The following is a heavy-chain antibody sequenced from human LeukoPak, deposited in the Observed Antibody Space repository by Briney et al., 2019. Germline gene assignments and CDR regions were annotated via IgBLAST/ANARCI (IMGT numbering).Heavy chain of an antibody. D-gene: IGHD1/OR15-1a*01. Sequence: GSSLRLSCAASGFILSNHWMTWVRQAPGKGPEWVANMNKDGSEEYYVDSVKGRFTIFKDTAKSSLYLQMNNLRVEDTALYYCARNNDMDVWGQGTTVVVSS. J-gene: IGHJ6*02. CDR1: GFILSNHW. V-gene: IGHV3-7*03. CDR3: ARNNDMDV. CDR2: MNKDGSEE.